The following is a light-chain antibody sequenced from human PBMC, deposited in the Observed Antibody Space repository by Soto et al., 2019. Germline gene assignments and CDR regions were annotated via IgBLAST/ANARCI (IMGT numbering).Light chain of an antibody. CDR1: QSVTSSY. CDR3: QQFGSSPPWT. J-gene: IGKJ1*01. V-gene: IGKV3-20*01. Sequence: EIVLTQSPGTLSLSPGERATLSCRASQSVTSSYLAWYQHKRGPAPRLLISGASNRATGIPDRFCGSGSGTDYTLTISRMEADDFAVDYCQQFGSSPPWTFGQGTKVEIK. CDR2: GAS.